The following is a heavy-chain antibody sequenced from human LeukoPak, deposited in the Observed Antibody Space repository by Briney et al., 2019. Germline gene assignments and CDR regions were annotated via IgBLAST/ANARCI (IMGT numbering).Heavy chain of an antibody. Sequence: ASVKVSCKASGGTFSSYAISWVRQAPGQGLEWMGGIIPIFGTANYAQKFQGRVTITADKSTSTAYMELSSLRSEDTAVYYCARDYDFWSGFYWGQGTLVTVSS. CDR1: GGTFSSYA. CDR2: IIPIFGTA. V-gene: IGHV1-69*06. D-gene: IGHD3-3*01. J-gene: IGHJ4*02. CDR3: ARDYDFWSGFY.